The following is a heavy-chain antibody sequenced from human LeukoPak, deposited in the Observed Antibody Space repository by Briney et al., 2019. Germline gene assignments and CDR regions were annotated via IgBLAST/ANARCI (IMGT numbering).Heavy chain of an antibody. D-gene: IGHD4-17*01. CDR1: GDSINSSNYY. J-gene: IGHJ4*02. V-gene: IGHV4-61*05. CDR2: IYYSGST. CDR3: ARSRSFWTTVTMRYYFDY. Sequence: SETLSLTCTVSGDSINSSNYYWGWIRQPPGKGLEWIGYIYYSGSTNYNPSLKSRVTISVDTSKNQFSLKLSSVTAADTAVYYCARSRSFWTTVTMRYYFDYWGQGTLVTVSS.